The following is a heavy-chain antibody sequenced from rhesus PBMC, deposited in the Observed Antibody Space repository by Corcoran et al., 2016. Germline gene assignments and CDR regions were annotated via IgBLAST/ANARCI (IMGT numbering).Heavy chain of an antibody. J-gene: IGHJ6*01. Sequence: QVQLQESGPGLVKPSETLSLTCAVSGGSVSSSNWWSWIRQPPGKGLEWIGYISGSSGSTYYNPSLKSRVTISTDTSKNQFSLKLSSVTAADTAVYYCARASNYYGLDSWGQGVLVTVSS. V-gene: IGHV4-65*01. CDR1: GGSVSSSNW. CDR2: ISGSSGST. CDR3: ARASNYYGLDS.